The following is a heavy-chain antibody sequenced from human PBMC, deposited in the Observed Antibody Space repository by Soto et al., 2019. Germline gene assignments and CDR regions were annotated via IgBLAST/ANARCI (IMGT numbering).Heavy chain of an antibody. V-gene: IGHV1-18*01. D-gene: IGHD3-22*01. CDR1: GYTXSSYG. CDR2: ISAYNGNT. J-gene: IGHJ3*02. CDR3: ARSTTYYYDSSGKQGAFDI. Sequence: SXKVSCKASGYTXSSYGISWVRQAPGQGLEWMGWISAYNGNTNYAQKLQGRVTMTTDTSTSTAYMELRSLRSDDTAVYYCARSTTYYYDSSGKQGAFDIWGQGTMLTVS.